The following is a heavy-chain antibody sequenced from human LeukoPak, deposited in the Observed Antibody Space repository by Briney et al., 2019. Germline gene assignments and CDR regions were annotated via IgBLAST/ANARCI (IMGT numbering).Heavy chain of an antibody. CDR1: GGSISSYY. CDR3: ARHPGNYGMDV. D-gene: IGHD1-14*01. CDR2: IYYSGST. Sequence: PSETLSLTCTVSGGSISSYYWSWIWQPPGKGLEWIGYIYYSGSTNYNPSLKSRVTISVDTSKNQFSLKLSSVTAADTAVYYCARHPGNYGMDVWGQGTTVTVSS. J-gene: IGHJ6*02. V-gene: IGHV4-59*08.